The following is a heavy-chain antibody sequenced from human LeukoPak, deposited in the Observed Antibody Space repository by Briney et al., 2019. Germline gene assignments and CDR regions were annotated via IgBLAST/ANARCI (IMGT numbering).Heavy chain of an antibody. CDR2: ISGGTT. Sequence: GRSLRLSCTASGFTFGDYLMSRFRPAPGKGLEWIGFISGGTTEYAASVKGRFTISRDDSTSIAYLQMNSLTTEDTAVYYCSRGSGWLSVYWGQGTLVTVSS. CDR1: GFTFGDYL. V-gene: IGHV3-49*03. CDR3: SRGSGWLSVY. J-gene: IGHJ4*02. D-gene: IGHD6-19*01.